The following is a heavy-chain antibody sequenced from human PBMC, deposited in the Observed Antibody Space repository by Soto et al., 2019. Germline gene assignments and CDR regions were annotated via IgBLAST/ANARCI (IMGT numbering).Heavy chain of an antibody. Sequence: ASVKVSCNASCYTFSNCGIIWVRQAPGQGLEWMGWISAYNGNTKYAQKLQGRVTMTTDTSTSTAYMELRSLRSDDTAVYYCARDSPPVDYWGQGTLVTVSS. CDR3: ARDSPPVDY. V-gene: IGHV1-18*01. J-gene: IGHJ4*02. CDR1: CYTFSNCG. CDR2: ISAYNGNT.